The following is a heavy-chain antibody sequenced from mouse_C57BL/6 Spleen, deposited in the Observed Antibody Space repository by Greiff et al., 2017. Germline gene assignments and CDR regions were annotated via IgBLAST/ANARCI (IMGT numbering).Heavy chain of an antibody. D-gene: IGHD3-3*01. CDR1: GYTFTNYW. J-gene: IGHJ2*01. CDR2: IYPGGGYT. V-gene: IGHV1-63*01. Sequence: VQLQQSGAELVRPGTSVKMSCKASGYTFTNYWIGWAKQRPGHGLEWIGDIYPGGGYTNYNEKFKGKATLTADKSSSTAYMQFSSLTSEDSAIYYCARLGTGYFDYWGQGTTLTVSS. CDR3: ARLGTGYFDY.